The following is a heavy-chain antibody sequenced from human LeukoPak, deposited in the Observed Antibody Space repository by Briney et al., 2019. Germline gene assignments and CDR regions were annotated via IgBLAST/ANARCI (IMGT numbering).Heavy chain of an antibody. Sequence: GESLQISCKGSGYSFTSYWIGWVRQMPGKGLEWMGIIYPRDSDTRYSPSFQGQVTISADKSITTAYLQWSSLKASDTAMYYCARHPEYSSGWDFDYWGQGTQVTVSS. CDR2: IYPRDSDT. V-gene: IGHV5-51*01. CDR3: ARHPEYSSGWDFDY. D-gene: IGHD6-19*01. CDR1: GYSFTSYW. J-gene: IGHJ4*02.